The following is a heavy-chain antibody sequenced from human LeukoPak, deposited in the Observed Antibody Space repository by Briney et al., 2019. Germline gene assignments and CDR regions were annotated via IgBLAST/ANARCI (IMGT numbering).Heavy chain of an antibody. V-gene: IGHV4-59*01. Sequence: SETLFLTCTVSGGSISSYYWSRIRQPPGKGLEWIGYIYYSGSTNYNPSLKSRVTISLDTSKNQFSLKLSSVTAADTAVYYCARGRWLPTLTWYFDLWGRGTLVTVSS. J-gene: IGHJ2*01. D-gene: IGHD5-24*01. CDR2: IYYSGST. CDR1: GGSISSYY. CDR3: ARGRWLPTLTWYFDL.